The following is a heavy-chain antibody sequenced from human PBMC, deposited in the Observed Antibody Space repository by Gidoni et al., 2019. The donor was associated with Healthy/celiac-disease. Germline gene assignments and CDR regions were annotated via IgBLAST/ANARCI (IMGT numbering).Heavy chain of an antibody. J-gene: IGHJ6*02. CDR3: ARVGVHGDYVAVYYYYYYGMDV. CDR1: GFTFSSYG. CDR2: LWYDGSNK. D-gene: IGHD4-17*01. Sequence: QVQLVESGGGVVQPGRSLRLSCAASGFTFSSYGLHWVRQAPGKGLVWVAVLWYDGSNKYYADSVKGRFTISRDNSKNTLYLQMNSLRAEDTAVYYCARVGVHGDYVAVYYYYYYGMDVWGQGTTVTVSS. V-gene: IGHV3-33*01.